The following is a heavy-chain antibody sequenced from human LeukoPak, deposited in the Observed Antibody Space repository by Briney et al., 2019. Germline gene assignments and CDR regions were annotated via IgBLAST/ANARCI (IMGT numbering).Heavy chain of an antibody. CDR3: ANTYALGNYYKGGFDP. CDR1: GYTFIDYY. Sequence: ASVKVSCKASGYTFIDYYMHWVRQAPGHGLEWMGWINPNSGGTNYAQNFQGRVTMTRDTSIRTVYMELSRLRSDDTAVYYCANTYALGNYYKGGFDPWGQGTLVTVSS. D-gene: IGHD3-10*01. J-gene: IGHJ5*02. CDR2: INPNSGGT. V-gene: IGHV1-2*02.